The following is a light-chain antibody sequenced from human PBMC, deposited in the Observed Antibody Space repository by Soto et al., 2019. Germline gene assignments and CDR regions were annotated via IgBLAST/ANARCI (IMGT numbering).Light chain of an antibody. CDR2: GAS. V-gene: IGKV3-15*01. Sequence: EIVMTKSPATLSVSPGERASLSCRASLTVGTNLAWYQQKPRQAPRLLIYGASTRATGIPARFSGSGSGTEFAVTSSGLQSEDFAVYYCQQYNIWWTLGQRTEVEIK. CDR1: LTVGTN. CDR3: QQYNIWWT. J-gene: IGKJ1*01.